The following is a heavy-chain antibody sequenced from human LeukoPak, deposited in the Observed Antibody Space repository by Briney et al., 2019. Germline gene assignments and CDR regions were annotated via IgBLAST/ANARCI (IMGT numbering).Heavy chain of an antibody. D-gene: IGHD1-26*01. V-gene: IGHV4-39*01. CDR2: ISYSGT. CDR3: ARRTSNPVGAIDY. J-gene: IGHJ4*02. Sequence: SETLSLTCTVSGGSISISNYYWGWIRQPPGRGLEWIGSISYSGTYYNPSLKSRLTISVDTSKNHFSLNLRSVAAADTAVYYCARRTSNPVGAIDYWGQGTLVTVSS. CDR1: GGSISISNYY.